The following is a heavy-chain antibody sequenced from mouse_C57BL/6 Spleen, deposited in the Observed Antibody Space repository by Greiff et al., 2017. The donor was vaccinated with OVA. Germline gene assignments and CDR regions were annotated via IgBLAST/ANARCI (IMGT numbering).Heavy chain of an antibody. Sequence: EVQLVESGGGLVKPGGSLKLSCAASGFTFSDYGMHWVRQAPEKGLEWFAYISSDSSTIYYADTVKGRFTISRDNAKNTLFLQMTSLRSEDTAMYYCARNYYGSTRGFAYWGQGTLVTVSA. J-gene: IGHJ3*01. CDR2: ISSDSSTI. CDR1: GFTFSDYG. V-gene: IGHV5-17*01. CDR3: ARNYYGSTRGFAY. D-gene: IGHD1-1*01.